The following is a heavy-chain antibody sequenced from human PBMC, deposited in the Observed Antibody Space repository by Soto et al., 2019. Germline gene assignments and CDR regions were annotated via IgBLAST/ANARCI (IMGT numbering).Heavy chain of an antibody. D-gene: IGHD5-18*01. J-gene: IGHJ5*02. CDR3: AREGGYTYGLGRGHPFDP. Sequence: QVPLVQSGAEVKKPGSSVTVSCKASGYIFRRHAISWVRQVPGQGLEWMGGIIPLFGTPNYAQKFKGRVTISADELTSTAYMELRGLRSEDTAVYYCAREGGYTYGLGRGHPFDPWGQGTLVSVSS. V-gene: IGHV1-69*01. CDR2: IIPLFGTP. CDR1: GYIFRRHA.